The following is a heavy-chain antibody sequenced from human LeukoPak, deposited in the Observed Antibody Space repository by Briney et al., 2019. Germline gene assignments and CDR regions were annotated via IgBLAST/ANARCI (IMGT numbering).Heavy chain of an antibody. CDR2: ISGSGGST. CDR3: AAHRDGYSVLEVDP. V-gene: IGHV3-23*01. D-gene: IGHD5-18*01. Sequence: PGGSLRLSCAASGFTFSSFAMSWVRQAPGKGLEWVSAISGSGGSTYYADSVKGRFTISRDNSKNTLYLQMNSLRAEDTAVYYCAAHRDGYSVLEVDPWGQGTLVTVSS. CDR1: GFTFSSFA. J-gene: IGHJ5*02.